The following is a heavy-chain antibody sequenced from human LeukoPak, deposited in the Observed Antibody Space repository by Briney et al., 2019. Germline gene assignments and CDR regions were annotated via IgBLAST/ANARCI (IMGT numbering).Heavy chain of an antibody. V-gene: IGHV7-4-1*02. CDR1: GYIFTSYT. J-gene: IGHJ6*03. CDR2: INTNTGNP. CDR3: ARGVVAARPPYYYMDV. Sequence: GASVKVSCKASGYIFTSYTMNWVRQAPGQGLEWMGWINTNTGNPAYAQGSTGRFVFSLDTSVSTAYLQTSSLKAEDTAVYYCARGVVAARPPYYYMDVWGKGTTVTVSS. D-gene: IGHD6-6*01.